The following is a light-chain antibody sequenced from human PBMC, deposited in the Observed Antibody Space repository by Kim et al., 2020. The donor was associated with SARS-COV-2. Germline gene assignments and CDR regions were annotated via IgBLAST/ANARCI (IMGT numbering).Light chain of an antibody. CDR2: GAS. CDR3: QHYGSSPPYT. CDR1: QRVSSSY. J-gene: IGKJ2*01. V-gene: IGKV3-20*01. Sequence: PGEGAHRSCRASQRVSSSYLAWYQQKPGQAPRLLIYGASTRATGIPDRFRGSGSGTDFTLTIIRLGPEDSAVYYCQHYGSSPPYTFGQGTKLEI.